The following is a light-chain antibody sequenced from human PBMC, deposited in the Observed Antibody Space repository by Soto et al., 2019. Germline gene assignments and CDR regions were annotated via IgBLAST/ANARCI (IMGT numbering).Light chain of an antibody. Sequence: EIVLTQSPGTLSLSPGEGATLSCRASQSVSSSYLAWYQQKPGQAPRLLIYGASSRATGIPDRFSGTGSGTDFTLTISRLEPEDFAVYYCQQYSGSPWTFGQGTKVDIK. J-gene: IGKJ1*01. CDR3: QQYSGSPWT. V-gene: IGKV3-20*01. CDR1: QSVSSSY. CDR2: GAS.